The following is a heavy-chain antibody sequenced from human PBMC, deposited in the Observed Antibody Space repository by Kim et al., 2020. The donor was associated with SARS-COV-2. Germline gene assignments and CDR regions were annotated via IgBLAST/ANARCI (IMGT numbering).Heavy chain of an antibody. CDR3: AREWAYNSSCHGFDY. D-gene: IGHD6-13*01. Sequence: SETLSLTCTVSGGSINSDTYYWSWIRQPAGEVLEWIGRIYSTGTTNYNPSLKGRVTISLDTSKNQFSLKLTSVTAADKAVYYCAREWAYNSSCHGFDYWGHGTLVTVSS. CDR1: GGSINSDTYY. CDR2: IYSTGTT. J-gene: IGHJ4*01. V-gene: IGHV4-61*02.